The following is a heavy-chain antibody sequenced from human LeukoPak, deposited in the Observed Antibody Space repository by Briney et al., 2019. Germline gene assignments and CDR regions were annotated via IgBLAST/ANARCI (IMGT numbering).Heavy chain of an antibody. CDR3: ARDVGQTYYYDSSGYYPFDY. D-gene: IGHD3-22*01. Sequence: ASVKVSCKVSGNTLTELSMHWVRQAPGKGLEWMGGFEPETGETIYAQKLQGRVTMTEDTSTDTAYMELSSLRSEDTAVYYCARDVGQTYYYDSSGYYPFDYWGQGTLVTVSS. V-gene: IGHV1-24*01. CDR2: FEPETGET. J-gene: IGHJ4*02. CDR1: GNTLTELS.